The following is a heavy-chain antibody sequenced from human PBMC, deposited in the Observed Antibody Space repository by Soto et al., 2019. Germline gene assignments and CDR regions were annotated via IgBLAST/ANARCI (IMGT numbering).Heavy chain of an antibody. D-gene: IGHD2-2*01. V-gene: IGHV3-33*01. CDR3: AREGIVVVPAAENYYFDY. CDR2: IWYDGSNK. CDR1: GFTFSSYG. J-gene: IGHJ4*02. Sequence: QVQLVESGGGVVQPGRSLRLSCAASGFTFSSYGMHWVRQAPGKGLEWVAVIWYDGSNKYYPDSVKGRFTISRDNSKNTLYLQMNSLRAEDTAVYYCAREGIVVVPAAENYYFDYWGQGTLVTVSS.